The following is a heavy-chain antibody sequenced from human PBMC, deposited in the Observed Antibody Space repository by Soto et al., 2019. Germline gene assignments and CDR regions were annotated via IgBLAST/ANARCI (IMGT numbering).Heavy chain of an antibody. J-gene: IGHJ6*02. CDR2: IYQNGNS. V-gene: IGHV4-30-2*01. CDR3: AREEQYGSYGLDV. Sequence: QLQLQESGSGLVKPSQTLSLTCAVSGGSISSGPFSWSWIRQLPGKGLEWIGYIYQNGNSYYNPSHEGRVTMSVDTSKNRFSLQLNSVPAADAAVYYCAREEQYGSYGLDVWGQGTTVTVSS. CDR1: GGSISSGPFS. D-gene: IGHD3-10*01.